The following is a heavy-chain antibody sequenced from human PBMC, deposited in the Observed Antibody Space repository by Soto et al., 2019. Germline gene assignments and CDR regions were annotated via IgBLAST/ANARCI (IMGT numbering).Heavy chain of an antibody. CDR3: ARGDSGYCSSSCCPDPLTYGRDV. CDR1: GGSISSYY. D-gene: IGHD2-15*01. CDR2: IYYSGST. V-gene: IGHV4-59*01. Sequence: SETLSLTCTVSGGSISSYYWSWIRQPPGKGLEWLGYIYYSGSTKYNPSLKSRVTISVDTSKHQFSLKLKSVSAADTAVYYCARGDSGYCSSSCCPDPLTYGRDVWGPGTSVIVSS. J-gene: IGHJ6*02.